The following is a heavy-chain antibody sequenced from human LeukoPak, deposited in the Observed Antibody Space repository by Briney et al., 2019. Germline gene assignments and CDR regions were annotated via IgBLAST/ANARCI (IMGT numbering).Heavy chain of an antibody. D-gene: IGHD2-15*01. V-gene: IGHV3-9*01. J-gene: IGHJ4*02. Sequence: QSGGSLRLSCAASGFTFDDYAIHWVRQAPGKGLEWVSSIGWNSDYIGYADSVKGRFTISRDNAKNSLYLQMNSLRAEDTALYYCAKDTSSGGWPRYLHYWGQGTLVTVSS. CDR2: IGWNSDYI. CDR3: AKDTSSGGWPRYLHY. CDR1: GFTFDDYA.